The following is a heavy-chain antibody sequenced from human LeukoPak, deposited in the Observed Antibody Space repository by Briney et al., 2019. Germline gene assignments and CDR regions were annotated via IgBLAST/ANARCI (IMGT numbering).Heavy chain of an antibody. Sequence: SETLSLTCTGSGGSISSGSYDWRWIRQPGGKGLEWIGRIYTSGSTNYNPSSKSRITISVDTSTNPFSPKLSSVTAADTAVYYCAREDSSSSPSYYYYYMDVWGKGTTVTVSS. V-gene: IGHV4-61*02. J-gene: IGHJ6*03. CDR1: GGSISSGSYD. CDR2: IYTSGST. CDR3: AREDSSSSPSYYYYYMDV. D-gene: IGHD6-6*01.